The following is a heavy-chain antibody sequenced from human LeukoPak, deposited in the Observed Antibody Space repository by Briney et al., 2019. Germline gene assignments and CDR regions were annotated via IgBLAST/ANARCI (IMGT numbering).Heavy chain of an antibody. CDR1: GFTFSSYS. J-gene: IGHJ4*02. D-gene: IGHD2-2*01. CDR3: ATRYCSSTSCSFGDY. Sequence: GGSLRLSCAASGFTFSSYSMNWVRQAPGKGLEWVSSISSSSSYIYYADSVKGRFTISRDNAKNSLYLQTNSLRAEDTAVYYCATRYCSSTSCSFGDYWGQGTLVTVSS. V-gene: IGHV3-21*01. CDR2: ISSSSSYI.